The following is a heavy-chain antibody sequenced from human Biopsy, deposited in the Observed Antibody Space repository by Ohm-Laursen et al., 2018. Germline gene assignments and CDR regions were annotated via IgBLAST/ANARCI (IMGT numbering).Heavy chain of an antibody. CDR2: ISPSGATT. CDR1: GNTFATYH. J-gene: IGHJ6*02. CDR3: ARAGVGSDGTDSYYYGMDV. V-gene: IGHV1-46*01. Sequence: ASVKVSCKASGNTFATYHIHWVRQAPGQGLEWMGVISPSGATTSFSQKFQGRVTMTRDTSTGTVYMDLNSLGSEDTAVYYCARAGVGSDGTDSYYYGMDVWGPGTTVTVSS. D-gene: IGHD5-24*01.